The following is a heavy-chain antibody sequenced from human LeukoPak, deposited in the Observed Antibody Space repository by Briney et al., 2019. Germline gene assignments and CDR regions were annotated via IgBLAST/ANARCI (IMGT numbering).Heavy chain of an antibody. CDR3: ARDHYGGNPQYYYYYGMDV. V-gene: IGHV4-31*03. CDR2: IYYSGST. D-gene: IGHD4-23*01. J-gene: IGHJ6*02. Sequence: SQTLSLTCTVSGGSISSGGYYWSWIRQHPGKGLEWIGYIYYSGSTYYNPSLKSRVTISVDTSKNQFSLKLSSVTAADTAVYYCARDHYGGNPQYYYYYGMDVWGQGTTVTVSS. CDR1: GGSISSGGYY.